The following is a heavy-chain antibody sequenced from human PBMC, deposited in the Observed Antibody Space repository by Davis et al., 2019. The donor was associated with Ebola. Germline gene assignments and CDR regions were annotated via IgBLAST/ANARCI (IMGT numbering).Heavy chain of an antibody. CDR2: IKQDGSEK. Sequence: GESLKISCAASGFTFSDHWMSWVRQAPGKGLEWVANIKQDGSEKYYVDSVEGRFTISRDNAKNSLYLQMNSLRAEDTAVYYCARDLMIVVVITEGAFDIWGQGTMVTVSS. J-gene: IGHJ3*02. CDR3: ARDLMIVVVITEGAFDI. V-gene: IGHV3-7*01. CDR1: GFTFSDHW. D-gene: IGHD3-22*01.